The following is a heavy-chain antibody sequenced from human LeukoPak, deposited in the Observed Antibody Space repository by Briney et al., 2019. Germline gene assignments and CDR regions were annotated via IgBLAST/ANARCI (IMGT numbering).Heavy chain of an antibody. J-gene: IGHJ4*02. CDR3: ARQSYPGSSWGLGHFDY. D-gene: IGHD1-26*01. CDR2: IYYSGNI. Sequence: PSETLSLTCIVYGDSISSSNYYWGWIRQSPGKGLEWIASIYYSGNIYYNPSLKSRVTISVDTSKNQFSLKLNSVTATDTAVYYCARQSYPGSSWGLGHFDYWGQGALVTVSS. V-gene: IGHV4-39*01. CDR1: GDSISSSNYY.